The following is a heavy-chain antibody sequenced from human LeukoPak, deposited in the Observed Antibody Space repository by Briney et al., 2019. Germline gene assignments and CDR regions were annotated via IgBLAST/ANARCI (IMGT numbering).Heavy chain of an antibody. CDR3: ARADYDTSAYYYTFDY. CDR2: IYYRGST. V-gene: IGHV4-59*01. D-gene: IGHD3-22*01. Sequence: SETLSFTCTVSGGSINGYYWSWIRQPPEKGLEWIGYIYYRGSTNYNPSLKSRVTISVDTSKNQFSLKLSSVTAADTAVYYCARADYDTSAYYYTFDYWGQGSLVTVSS. CDR1: GGSINGYY. J-gene: IGHJ4*02.